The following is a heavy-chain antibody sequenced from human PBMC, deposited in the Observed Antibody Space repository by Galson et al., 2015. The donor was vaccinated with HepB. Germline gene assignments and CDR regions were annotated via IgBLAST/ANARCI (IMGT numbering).Heavy chain of an antibody. V-gene: IGHV3-64*01. Sequence: SLRLSCAASGFTFSAYAMHWVRQAPGRGLEYVSAVSSNGDTTYYANSVKGRFTISRDNAKNTLYLQMDSLRAEDMAVYYCARVAAAGTWGAFDIWGQGTMVTVSS. J-gene: IGHJ3*02. CDR2: VSSNGDTT. CDR1: GFTFSAYA. D-gene: IGHD6-13*01. CDR3: ARVAAAGTWGAFDI.